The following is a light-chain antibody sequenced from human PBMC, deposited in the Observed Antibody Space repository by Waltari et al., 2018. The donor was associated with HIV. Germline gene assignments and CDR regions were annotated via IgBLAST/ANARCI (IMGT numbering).Light chain of an antibody. Sequence: SYELTQPPSVSVSPGQTARITCSGDALSKQYAYWYQQKPGQAPVLMIYKDSERPSGSPERFSGSSSGTTVTLTISGVQAEDEADYYCQSTDTSGTYWVFGGGTKVTVL. CDR2: KDS. CDR1: ALSKQY. CDR3: QSTDTSGTYWV. V-gene: IGLV3-25*03. J-gene: IGLJ3*02.